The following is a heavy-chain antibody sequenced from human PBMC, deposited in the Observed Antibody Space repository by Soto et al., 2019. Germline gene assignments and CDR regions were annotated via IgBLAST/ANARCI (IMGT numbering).Heavy chain of an antibody. CDR2: TYYRSKWYN. V-gene: IGHV6-1*01. J-gene: IGHJ3*02. D-gene: IGHD6-6*01. Sequence: SQTLSLTCVISGDSVSSNSAAWNWIRQSPSRGLEWLGRTYYRSKWYNDYAVSVKSRITINPDTSKNQFSLQLNSVTPEDTAVDYCEREKIAARRGQNVFDIGAKGKRASVPS. CDR3: EREKIAARRGQNVFDI. CDR1: GDSVSSNSAA.